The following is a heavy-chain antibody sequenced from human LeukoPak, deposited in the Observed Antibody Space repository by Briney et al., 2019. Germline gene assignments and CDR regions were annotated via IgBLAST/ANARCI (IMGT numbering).Heavy chain of an antibody. CDR1: GFTFSSYW. CDR2: INKDRGEK. V-gene: IGHV3-7*03. Sequence: GGSLRLSCAASGFTFSSYWMSWVRQAPGKGLEWVANINKDRGEKYYVDSVKGRFTISRDNAKNSLYLQMNSLRADDTAVYYCVKDSPPRYSGSPPAYWGQGTLVTVSS. D-gene: IGHD1-26*01. J-gene: IGHJ4*02. CDR3: VKDSPPRYSGSPPAY.